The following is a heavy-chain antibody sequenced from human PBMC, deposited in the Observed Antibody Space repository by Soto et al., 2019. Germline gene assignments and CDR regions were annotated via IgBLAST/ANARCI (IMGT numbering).Heavy chain of an antibody. CDR3: AITTRACCTPDI. CDR1: SGSITSDDW. CDR2: VHHSGRSGST. J-gene: IGHJ3*02. Sequence: QVQLQESGPGLVEPSETLSLTCAVSSGSITSDDWWTWVRQSPGKGLEWIGEVHHSGRSGSTNYTPSLKSRASISVDKSKNQFSLSLSSVTAADTAVYYCAITTRACCTPDIWGQGTTVTVSS. V-gene: IGHV4-4*02. D-gene: IGHD2-8*01.